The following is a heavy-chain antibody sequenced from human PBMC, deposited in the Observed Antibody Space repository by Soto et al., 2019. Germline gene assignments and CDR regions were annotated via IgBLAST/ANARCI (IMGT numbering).Heavy chain of an antibody. CDR2: INPRGGST. J-gene: IGHJ3*02. CDR1: GYTFASYL. CDR3: ARGEIEDGAFDI. V-gene: IGHV1-46*01. Sequence: QVQLVQSGAEVKKPGASVKVSCKASGYTFASYLMNWVRQAPGQGIEWMGMINPRGGSTTYAQKFQGRVTMTRDTSTSTVFMELSSLISEDTAVYYCARGEIEDGAFDIGGQGPMITVSS.